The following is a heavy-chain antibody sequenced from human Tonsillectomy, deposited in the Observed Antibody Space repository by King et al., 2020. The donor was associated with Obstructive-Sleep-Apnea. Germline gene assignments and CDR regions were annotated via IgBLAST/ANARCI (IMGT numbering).Heavy chain of an antibody. CDR2: INHSGST. D-gene: IGHD3-16*02. V-gene: IGHV4-34*01. CDR3: ARAGPMVYDYVWGSYRYKPSHADY. CDR1: GGSFSGYY. Sequence: VQLQQWGAGLLKPSETLSLTCAVYGGSFSGYYWSWIRQPPGKGLEWIGEINHSGSTNYNPSLKSRVTISVDTSKNQFSLKLSSVTAADTAVYYCARAGPMVYDYVWGSYRYKPSHADYWGQGTLVTVSS. J-gene: IGHJ4*02.